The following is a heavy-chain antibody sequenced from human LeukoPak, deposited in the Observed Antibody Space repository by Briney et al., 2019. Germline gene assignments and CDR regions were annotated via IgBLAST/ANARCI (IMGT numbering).Heavy chain of an antibody. CDR2: ISGSGGGT. CDR3: AKADRGWGVITKD. D-gene: IGHD3-10*01. CDR1: GFAFSSYA. V-gene: IGHV3-23*01. J-gene: IGHJ4*02. Sequence: GGSLRLSCAASGFAFSSYAMSWVRQAPGKGLEWVSTISGSGGGTYYTDSVKGRFTISRDNSKNTLYLQLSSLRAEETAVYHCAKADRGWGVITKDWGQGTLVTVSS.